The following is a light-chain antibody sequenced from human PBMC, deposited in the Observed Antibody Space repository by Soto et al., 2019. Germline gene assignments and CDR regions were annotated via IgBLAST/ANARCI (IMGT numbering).Light chain of an antibody. Sequence: QSALNQPASVSGSPGQSITISCTGTSSDVGGYNYVSWYQQHPGKAPKLMIYDVSNRPSGVSNRFSGSESGNTASLTISGFQAEDEADYYCCSYTSSSTFVFGSGTKVTVL. CDR1: SSDVGGYNY. J-gene: IGLJ1*01. CDR2: DVS. V-gene: IGLV2-14*01. CDR3: CSYTSSSTFV.